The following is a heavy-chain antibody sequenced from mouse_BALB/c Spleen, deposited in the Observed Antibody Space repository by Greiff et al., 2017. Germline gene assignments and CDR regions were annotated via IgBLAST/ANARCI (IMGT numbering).Heavy chain of an antibody. J-gene: IGHJ4*01. V-gene: IGHV3-6*02. CDR2: ISYDGSN. D-gene: IGHD2-14*01. Sequence: VQLKQSGPGLVKPSQSLSLTCSVTGYSITSGYYWNWIRQFPGNKLEWMGYISYDGSNNYNPSLKNRISITRDTSKNQFFLKLNSVTTEDTATYYCASSAYYRYDGYAMDYWGQGTSVTVSS. CDR1: GYSITSGYY. CDR3: ASSAYYRYDGYAMDY.